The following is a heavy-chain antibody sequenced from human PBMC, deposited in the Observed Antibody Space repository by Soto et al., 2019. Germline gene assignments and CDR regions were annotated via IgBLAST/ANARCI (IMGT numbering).Heavy chain of an antibody. Sequence: ASVKVSCKASGYTFTSYGISWVRQAPGQGPEWMGWISAYNGNTNYAQKLQGRVTMTTDTSTSTAYMELRSLRSDDTAVYYCARTFYDSSGYYPGFDYWGQGTLVTVSS. CDR2: ISAYNGNT. D-gene: IGHD3-22*01. V-gene: IGHV1-18*04. CDR1: GYTFTSYG. J-gene: IGHJ4*02. CDR3: ARTFYDSSGYYPGFDY.